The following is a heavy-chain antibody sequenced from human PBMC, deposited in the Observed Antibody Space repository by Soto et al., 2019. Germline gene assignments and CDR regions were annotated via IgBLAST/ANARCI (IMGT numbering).Heavy chain of an antibody. D-gene: IGHD2-15*01. J-gene: IGHJ2*01. Sequence: KGLECGSALSGSWGSTYYAESVNVRFTISRDYAKNTLYLQMNSLRAEDTAVYYCVFFFQAEDGIRDTVPVSAFLLNRSSDL. V-gene: IGHV3-23*01. CDR3: VFFFQAEDGIRDTVPVSAFLLNRSSDL. CDR2: LSGSWGST.